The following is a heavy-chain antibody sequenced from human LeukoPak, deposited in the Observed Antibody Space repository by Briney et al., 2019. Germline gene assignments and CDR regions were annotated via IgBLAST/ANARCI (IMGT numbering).Heavy chain of an antibody. D-gene: IGHD3-9*01. CDR2: ISGSGDSI. J-gene: IGHJ4*02. CDR3: ANLPLTGYYGFDS. CDR1: GFTFGNYA. Sequence: PGGSLRLSCAASGFTFGNYAMNWVRQAPGKGLEWVSAISGSGDSIYYADSVRGRFTISRDNSKNTLYLQMNSLRAEDTAVYYCANLPLTGYYGFDSWGQGALITVSS. V-gene: IGHV3-23*01.